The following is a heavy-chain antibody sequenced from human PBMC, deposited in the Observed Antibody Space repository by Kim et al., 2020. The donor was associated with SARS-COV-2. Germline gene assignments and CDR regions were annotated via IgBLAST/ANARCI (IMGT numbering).Heavy chain of an antibody. CDR3: ARVDSSDPYYYGMDV. V-gene: IGHV4-31*03. CDR2: IYYSGST. J-gene: IGHJ6*02. D-gene: IGHD3-22*01. CDR1: GGSISSGGYY. Sequence: SETLSLTCTVSGGSISSGGYYWSWIRQHPGKGLEWIGYIYYSGSTYYNPSLKSRVTISVDTSKNQFSLKLSSVTAADTAVYYCARVDSSDPYYYGMDVWGQGTTVTVSS.